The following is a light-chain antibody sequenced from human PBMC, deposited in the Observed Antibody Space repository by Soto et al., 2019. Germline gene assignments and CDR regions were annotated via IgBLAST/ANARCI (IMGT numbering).Light chain of an antibody. CDR3: CSYGGRSTYV. CDR2: EVS. CDR1: SSDVGSYNL. J-gene: IGLJ1*01. V-gene: IGLV2-23*02. Sequence: QSVLTQPASVSGSPGQPITISCTGTSSDVGSYNLVSWYQQHPGKAPKLMIYEVSKRPSGVSNRFSGSKSANTASLTISGLQADDEADYYCCSYGGRSTYVFGTGTKLTVL.